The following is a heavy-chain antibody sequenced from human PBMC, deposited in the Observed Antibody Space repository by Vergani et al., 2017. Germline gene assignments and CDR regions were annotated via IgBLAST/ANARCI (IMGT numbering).Heavy chain of an antibody. V-gene: IGHV4-34*01. CDR3: ARVNTETNGHLYYYYNMDV. J-gene: IGHJ6*03. Sequence: QVQLQQWGGGLLKPSETLSLTCVVNGGSFTSYHWTWIRQSPGEGLEWVGDIDHTGRPDYNPSLKSRLTWSLEKSRNKFSLTLNSVTATDTAIYFCARVNTETNGHLYYYYNMDVWGEGTAVTVS. CDR2: IDHTGRP. CDR1: GGSFTSYH. D-gene: IGHD4-11*01.